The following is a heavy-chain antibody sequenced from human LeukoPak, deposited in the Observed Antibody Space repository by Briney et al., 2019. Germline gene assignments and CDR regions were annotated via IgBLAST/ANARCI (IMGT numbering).Heavy chain of an antibody. V-gene: IGHV4-34*01. CDR1: GGSFSGYY. CDR3: ARGTWSSSIDY. CDR2: INHSGST. D-gene: IGHD6-6*01. J-gene: IGHJ4*02. Sequence: KPSETLSLTCAVYGGSFSGYYWSWIRQRPEKGLEWIGQINHSGSTNYKPSLKSRVTISVDTSKNQFSLKLSSVTAADTAVYYCARGTWSSSIDYWGQGTLLTVSS.